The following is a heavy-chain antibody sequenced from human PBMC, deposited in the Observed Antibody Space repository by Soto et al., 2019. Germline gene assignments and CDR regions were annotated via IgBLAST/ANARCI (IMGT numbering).Heavy chain of an antibody. J-gene: IGHJ4*02. CDR3: AREGLYCGGDCYPDY. Sequence: ASVKVSCKASVYTFTSYGISWLRQAPGQGLEWMGWISAYNGNTNYAQKLQGRVTMTTDTSTSTAYMELRSLRSDDTAVYYCAREGLYCGGDCYPDYWGQGTLVTVSS. CDR2: ISAYNGNT. V-gene: IGHV1-18*01. D-gene: IGHD2-21*02. CDR1: VYTFTSYG.